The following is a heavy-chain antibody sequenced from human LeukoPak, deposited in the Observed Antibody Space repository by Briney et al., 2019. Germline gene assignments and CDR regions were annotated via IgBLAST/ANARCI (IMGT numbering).Heavy chain of an antibody. Sequence: GGSLRLSCAASGFTFSSYAVSWVRQAPGKGLEWVSAISAGGSTYYADSVKGRFTISRDNSRNTLYLQMNSLRAEDTAVYYCAKGYCSSTGCSAGYWGQGTLVTVSS. CDR2: ISAGGST. CDR1: GFTFSSYA. V-gene: IGHV3-23*01. D-gene: IGHD2-2*01. CDR3: AKGYCSSTGCSAGY. J-gene: IGHJ4*02.